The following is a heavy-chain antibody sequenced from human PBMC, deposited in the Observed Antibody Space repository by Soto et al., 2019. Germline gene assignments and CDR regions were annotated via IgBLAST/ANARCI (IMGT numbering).Heavy chain of an antibody. CDR1: GFTLSGYA. CDR2: ISSNGVGT. Sequence: EVQLAESGGGLAQPWGSLRLSCAASGFTLSGYAMEWVRQAPGKGLVYVSGISSNGVGTYYANSVQGRFTISRDTSKNPLNLQMGSLRPDDMAVYYCARRARPDFYYMDIWGKGTTVTVSS. J-gene: IGHJ6*03. D-gene: IGHD6-6*01. V-gene: IGHV3-64*01. CDR3: ARRARPDFYYMDI.